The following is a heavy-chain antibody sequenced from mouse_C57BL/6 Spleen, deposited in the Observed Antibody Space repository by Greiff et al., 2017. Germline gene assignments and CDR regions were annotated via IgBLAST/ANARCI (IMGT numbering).Heavy chain of an antibody. V-gene: IGHV1-15*01. D-gene: IGHD2-3*01. CDR1: GYTFTDYE. CDR3: TRGGYYRWYLDV. CDR2: IDPETGGT. Sequence: VQLQQSGAELVRPGASVTLSCKASGYTFTDYEMHWVKQTPVHGLEWIGAIDPETGGTAYNQKFKGKAILTADKSSSTAYMELRSLTSEDSAVYYCTRGGYYRWYLDVWGTGTTVTVSS. J-gene: IGHJ1*03.